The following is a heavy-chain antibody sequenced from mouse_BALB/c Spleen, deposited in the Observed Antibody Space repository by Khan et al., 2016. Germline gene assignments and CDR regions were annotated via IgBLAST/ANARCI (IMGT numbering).Heavy chain of an antibody. CDR3: ARGRTAFAY. CDR1: GFNIKDTY. J-gene: IGHJ3*01. Sequence: VQLKQPGAELVKPGASVKLSCTASGFNIKDTYMHWVKQRPEQGLEWIGRIDPANGNTKYDPKFQGKATITADTSSNTAYLQLSSLTSEDTAVYYCARGRTAFAYWGQGTLVTVSA. CDR2: IDPANGNT. V-gene: IGHV14-3*02. D-gene: IGHD4-1*01.